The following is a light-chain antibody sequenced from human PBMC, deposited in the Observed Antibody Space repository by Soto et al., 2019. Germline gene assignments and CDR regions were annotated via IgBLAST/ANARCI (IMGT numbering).Light chain of an antibody. CDR2: GSS. CDR3: QQYGGSPEIS. CDR1: QSVSRSY. Sequence: EIVLTQSPDTLSLSPGERATLSCRASQSVSRSYLAWYQQTPGQAPRLLIYGSSTRATGIADRFSGSGSGTDFTLTISRLEPEDFAVYYCQQYGGSPEISFGQGTRLEIK. J-gene: IGKJ5*01. V-gene: IGKV3-20*01.